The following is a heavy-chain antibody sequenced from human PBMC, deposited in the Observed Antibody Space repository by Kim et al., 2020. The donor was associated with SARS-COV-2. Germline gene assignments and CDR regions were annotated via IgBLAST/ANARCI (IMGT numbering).Heavy chain of an antibody. Sequence: GGSLRLSCAASGFTFSTYAMTWVRQAPGKGLEWVSVIYGGGSSTYYADSVKGRFTISRDDSKNTLYLQMNSLRAEDTAIYYCARGRGYHEYWGQGTLVPVSS. CDR2: IYGGGSST. CDR3: ARGRGYHEY. J-gene: IGHJ4*02. V-gene: IGHV3-23*03. CDR1: GFTFSTYA. D-gene: IGHD3-22*01.